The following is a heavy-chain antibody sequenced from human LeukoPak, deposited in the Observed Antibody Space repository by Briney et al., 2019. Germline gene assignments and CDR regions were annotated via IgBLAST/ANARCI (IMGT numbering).Heavy chain of an antibody. D-gene: IGHD1-7*01. CDR3: ARSGADNWNYEFDY. Sequence: GGSLRLSCAASGFTFSSYWMSWVRQAPGKGLEWVANIKQDGSEKYYVDSVKGRFTISRDNAKNSLYLQMNSLRAEDTAVYYCARSGADNWNYEFDYWGQGTLVTVSS. V-gene: IGHV3-7*01. J-gene: IGHJ4*02. CDR2: IKQDGSEK. CDR1: GFTFSSYW.